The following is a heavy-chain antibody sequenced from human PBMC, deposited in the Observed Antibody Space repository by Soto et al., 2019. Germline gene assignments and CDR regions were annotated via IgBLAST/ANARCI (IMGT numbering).Heavy chain of an antibody. CDR1: GDSISSGGYY. CDR2: IYYSGGA. D-gene: IGHD6-19*01. Sequence: SETLSLTCSVSGDSISSGGYYWSWIRQHPGKGLEWIGYIYYSGGAYYNPSLKSRVIISVDTSKNQFSLKLSSVSAADTAVYYCARTPDSGRNWFDPWGQGTQVTVSS. V-gene: IGHV4-31*03. CDR3: ARTPDSGRNWFDP. J-gene: IGHJ5*02.